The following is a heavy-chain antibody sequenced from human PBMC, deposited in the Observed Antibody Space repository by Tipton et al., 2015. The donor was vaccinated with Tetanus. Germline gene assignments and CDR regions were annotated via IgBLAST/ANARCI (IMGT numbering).Heavy chain of an antibody. CDR3: AKRDNNDYYTGRDVFDV. CDR2: LSENGANT. Sequence: SLRLSCAASGFTFRSYWMHWVRQAPGKGLEWLSSLSENGANTFYADSVKARFTISRDNSKNTLFLQMSSLGADDTAVYYCAKRDNNDYYTGRDVFDVWGQGTMVTVSS. J-gene: IGHJ3*01. CDR1: GFTFRSYW. D-gene: IGHD3-3*01. V-gene: IGHV3-23*01.